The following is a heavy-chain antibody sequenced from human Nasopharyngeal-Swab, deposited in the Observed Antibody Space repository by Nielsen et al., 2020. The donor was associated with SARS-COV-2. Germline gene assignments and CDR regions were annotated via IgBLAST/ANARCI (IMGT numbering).Heavy chain of an antibody. J-gene: IGHJ4*02. Sequence: SVKVSCKASGGTFSSYAISWVRQAPGQGLEWMGGIIPIFGTANYAQKFQGRVTITADESTSTAYMELSSLRSEDTAVYYCARARLGYCSSTSCYSFDYWGQGTLVTVSS. CDR3: ARARLGYCSSTSCYSFDY. CDR2: IIPIFGTA. D-gene: IGHD2-2*01. V-gene: IGHV1-69*13. CDR1: GGTFSSYA.